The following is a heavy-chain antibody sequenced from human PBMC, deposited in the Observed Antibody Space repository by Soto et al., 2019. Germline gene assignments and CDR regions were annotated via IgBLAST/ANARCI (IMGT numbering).Heavy chain of an antibody. Sequence: QVQLVQSGAEVKKPGASVKVSCKASGYTFTSYAMHWVRQAPGQRLEWMGWINDGNGNTKYSQKFQGRVTITRDTSASTAYMALSSLRSEDTAVYYCAINSGGMDVWGQGTTVTVSS. J-gene: IGHJ6*02. V-gene: IGHV1-3*01. CDR3: AINSGGMDV. CDR1: GYTFTSYA. CDR2: INDGNGNT.